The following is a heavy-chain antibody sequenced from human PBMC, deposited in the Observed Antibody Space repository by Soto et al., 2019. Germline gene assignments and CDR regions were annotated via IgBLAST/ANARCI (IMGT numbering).Heavy chain of an antibody. CDR1: EFTFSTYT. V-gene: IGHV3-21*01. Sequence: EVQLVESGGGLVKPGGSLRLSCAASEFTFSTYTMTWVRQGPGKGLEWVSSISRYSDYIYYADSVKVRFTISGDNAKNSVYLQMNSLRAEDTAVYYCARDVYDPVFDYWGQGTLVTVSS. CDR2: ISRYSDYI. D-gene: IGHD5-12*01. J-gene: IGHJ4*02. CDR3: ARDVYDPVFDY.